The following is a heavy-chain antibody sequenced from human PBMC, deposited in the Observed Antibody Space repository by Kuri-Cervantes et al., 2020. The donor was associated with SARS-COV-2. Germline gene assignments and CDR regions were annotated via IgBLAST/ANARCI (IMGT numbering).Heavy chain of an antibody. Sequence: GGSLRLSCTASGFTFNNYAMRWVRQAPGKGLEWVAVIWYDGENEYYAGSVKGRFTISRDNSKNTVPLHMNSLRAEDTAMYYCARGAANYYYMDVWGKGTTVTVSS. CDR2: IWYDGENE. CDR3: ARGAANYYYMDV. V-gene: IGHV3-33*08. J-gene: IGHJ6*03. D-gene: IGHD3-16*01. CDR1: GFTFNNYA.